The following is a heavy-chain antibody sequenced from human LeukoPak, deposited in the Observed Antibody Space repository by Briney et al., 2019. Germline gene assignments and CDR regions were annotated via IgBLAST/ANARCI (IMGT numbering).Heavy chain of an antibody. V-gene: IGHV1-8*01. CDR1: GYTFTSYD. CDR2: MNPNSGNT. D-gene: IGHD3-10*01. Sequence: ASVKVSCKASGYTFTSYDINWVRQATGQGLEWMGWMNPNSGNTGYAQKFQGRVTMTRNTSISTAYIELSSLRSEDTAVYYCARGSLLWFGEKTNWFDPWGQGTLVTVSS. CDR3: ARGSLLWFGEKTNWFDP. J-gene: IGHJ5*02.